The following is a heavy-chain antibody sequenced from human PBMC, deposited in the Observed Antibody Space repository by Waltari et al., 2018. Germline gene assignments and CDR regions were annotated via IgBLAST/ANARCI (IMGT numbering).Heavy chain of an antibody. V-gene: IGHV4-39*07. CDR3: AGGLVQLTTHYYYYSYMDV. CDR2: IYYSGIT. J-gene: IGHJ6*03. CDR1: GGSISSSSYY. D-gene: IGHD5-18*01. Sequence: QLQLQESGPGLVKPSETLSLTCTVSGGSISSSSYYWGWIRQPPGKGLEWIGSIYYSGITYDSPSLNARVTISVDASKNQFSLKLSSVTAAYTAVYYCAGGLVQLTTHYYYYSYMDVWGKVTTVTVSS.